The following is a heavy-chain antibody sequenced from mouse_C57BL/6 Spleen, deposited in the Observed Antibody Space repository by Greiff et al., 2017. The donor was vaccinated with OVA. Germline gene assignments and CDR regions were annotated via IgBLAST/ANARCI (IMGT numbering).Heavy chain of an antibody. CDR2: IWTGGGT. CDR1: GFSLTSYA. D-gene: IGHD2-12*01. Sequence: VKLVESGPGLVAPSQSLSITCTVSGFSLTSYAISWVRQPPGKGLEWLGVIWTGGGTNYNSALKSRLSISKDNSKSQVFLKMNSLQTDDTARYYCARNSDYSPYYAMDYWGQGTSVTVSS. CDR3: ARNSDYSPYYAMDY. J-gene: IGHJ4*01. V-gene: IGHV2-9-1*01.